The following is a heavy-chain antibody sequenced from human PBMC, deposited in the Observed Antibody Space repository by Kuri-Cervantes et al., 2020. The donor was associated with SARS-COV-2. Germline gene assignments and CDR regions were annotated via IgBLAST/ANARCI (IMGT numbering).Heavy chain of an antibody. D-gene: IGHD3-10*01. Sequence: ASVKVSCKASGYTFTGYYMYWVRQAPGQGLEWMGWINPNSGGTNYAQKFQGWVTMTRDTSISTVYMELSRLRSDDTAVYYCARGMVRGVIQYYYYGMDVWGQGTTVTVSS. CDR2: INPNSGGT. J-gene: IGHJ6*02. CDR1: GYTFTGYY. V-gene: IGHV1-2*04. CDR3: ARGMVRGVIQYYYYGMDV.